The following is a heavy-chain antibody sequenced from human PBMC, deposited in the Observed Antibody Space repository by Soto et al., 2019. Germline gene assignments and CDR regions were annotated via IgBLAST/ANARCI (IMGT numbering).Heavy chain of an antibody. CDR1: GLTFSNAW. CDR3: TNSYFDY. CDR2: IKSKPEGGTT. J-gene: IGHJ4*02. V-gene: IGHV3-15*07. Sequence: GGSLRLSCAASGLTFSNAWMNWVRQAPGKGLEWVGRIKSKPEGGTTDYAAPVQGRFTISRDDSKNTLYLQMSSLKTEDTAVYYCTNSYFDYWGQGTLVTVSS.